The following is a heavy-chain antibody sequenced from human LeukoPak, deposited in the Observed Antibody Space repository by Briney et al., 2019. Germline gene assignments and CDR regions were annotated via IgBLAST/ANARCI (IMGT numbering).Heavy chain of an antibody. V-gene: IGHV3-66*02. CDR1: GFTFSDYW. CDR2: IYSGGST. J-gene: IGHJ5*02. CDR3: ASPASHLISSGYYYVS. D-gene: IGHD3-22*01. Sequence: PGGSLRLSCAASGFTFSDYWMSWVRQAPGKGLEWVSVIYSGGSTYYADSVKGRFTISRDNSKNTLYLQMNSLRAEDTAVHYCASPASHLISSGYYYVSWGQGTLVTVSS.